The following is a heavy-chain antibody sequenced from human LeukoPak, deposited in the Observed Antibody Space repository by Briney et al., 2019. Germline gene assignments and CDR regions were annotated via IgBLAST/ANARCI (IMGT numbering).Heavy chain of an antibody. CDR3: ARDYASSLPYYYYGMDV. CDR2: ISSSSSYI. D-gene: IGHD3-16*01. V-gene: IGHV3-21*01. J-gene: IGHJ6*02. CDR1: GFTFSSYS. Sequence: GGSLRLSCAASGFTFSSYSMNWVRQAPGKGLEWVSSISSSSSYIYYADSVKGRFTISRDNAKNSLYLQMNSLRAEDTAVYYCARDYASSLPYYYYGMDVWGQGTTVTASS.